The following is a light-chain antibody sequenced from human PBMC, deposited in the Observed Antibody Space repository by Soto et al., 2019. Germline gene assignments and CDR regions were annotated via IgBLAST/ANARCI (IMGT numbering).Light chain of an antibody. CDR3: QQYGGSPRT. CDR2: DAS. Sequence: EIVLTQSPATLSLSPGERATLSCRASQGVSSYLAWYQQKPGQAPRLLIYDASNRATGIPARFSGSGPGTDFTLTISSLEPEDFAVYYCQQYGGSPRTFGQGTKVDIK. CDR1: QGVSSY. J-gene: IGKJ1*01. V-gene: IGKV3D-11*01.